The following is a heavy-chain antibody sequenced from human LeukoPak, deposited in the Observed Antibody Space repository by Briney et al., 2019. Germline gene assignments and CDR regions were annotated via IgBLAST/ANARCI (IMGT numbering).Heavy chain of an antibody. CDR2: SSTSGSIT. J-gene: IGHJ4*02. V-gene: IGHV3-11*04. D-gene: IGHD3-10*02. CDR3: ARDFSDVRGNIFDS. CDR1: GFTFSDYY. Sequence: GGSLRLSCAASGFTFSDYYMSWIRQAPGKGLQWLAYSSTSGSITYYEDSVKGRFTISRDNAKNSVYLQMNSLRVEDTAVYYCARDFSDVRGNIFDSWGQGTLVTVSS.